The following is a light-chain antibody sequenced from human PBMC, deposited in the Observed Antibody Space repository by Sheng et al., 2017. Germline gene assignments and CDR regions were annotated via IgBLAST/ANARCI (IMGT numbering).Light chain of an antibody. CDR1: NTDVGLFDY. CDR3: GSYSVTRSLL. CDR2: DVR. Sequence: QSALTQPASVSGSPGQSITISCTGTNTDVGLFDYVSWYQQHPGKVPKLLIYDVRARPSGVSYRFSGSKSGNTASLTISGLQPEDEADYYCGSYSVTRSLLFGGGTRLTVL. J-gene: IGLJ2*01. V-gene: IGLV2-14*03.